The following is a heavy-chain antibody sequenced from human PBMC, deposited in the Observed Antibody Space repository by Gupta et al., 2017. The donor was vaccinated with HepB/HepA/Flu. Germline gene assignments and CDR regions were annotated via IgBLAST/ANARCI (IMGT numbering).Heavy chain of an antibody. J-gene: IGHJ4*02. CDR2: INWNGGSK. CDR3: ARDGPYTSSWIYFDY. D-gene: IGHD6-13*01. CDR1: GFTFDDYG. V-gene: IGHV3-20*04. Sequence: EVQLVASGGGVVRPGGSLRLSCAASGFTFDDYGMSWVRQAPGKGLEWVSGINWNGGSKGYADPVKGRFTISRDNAKNALYLQMNSLRAEDTALYYCARDGPYTSSWIYFDYWGQGTLVTVSS.